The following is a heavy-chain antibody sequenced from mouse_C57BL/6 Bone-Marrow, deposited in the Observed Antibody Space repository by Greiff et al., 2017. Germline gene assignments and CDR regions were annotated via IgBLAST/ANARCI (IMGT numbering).Heavy chain of an antibody. CDR1: GYTFTSYW. J-gene: IGHJ1*03. V-gene: IGHV1-74*01. CDR3: APVLWLRPSYWYFDV. D-gene: IGHD2-2*01. CDR2: IHPSDSDT. Sequence: VQLQQPGAELVKPGASVKVSCKASGYTFTSYWMHWVKQRPGQGLEWIGRIHPSDSDTNYNQKFKGKATLTVDKSSSTAYMQLSSLTSEDSAVXYCAPVLWLRPSYWYFDVWGTGTTVTVCS.